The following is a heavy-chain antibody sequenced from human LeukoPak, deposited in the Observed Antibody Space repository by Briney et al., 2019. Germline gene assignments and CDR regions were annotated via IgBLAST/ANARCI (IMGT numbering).Heavy chain of an antibody. CDR3: AREGWLQPFDP. CDR1: GGSISSSSYY. D-gene: IGHD5-24*01. V-gene: IGHV4-39*07. J-gene: IGHJ5*02. Sequence: SETLSLTCTVSGGSISSSSYYWGWIRQPPGKGLEWIGSIYYSGSTYYNPSLKSRVTISVDTSKNQFSLKLSSVTAADTAVYYCAREGWLQPFDPWGQGTLVTVSS. CDR2: IYYSGST.